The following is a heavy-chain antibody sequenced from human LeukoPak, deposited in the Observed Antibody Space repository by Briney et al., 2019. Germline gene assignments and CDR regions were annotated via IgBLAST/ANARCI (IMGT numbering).Heavy chain of an antibody. CDR1: GFTFSSYA. D-gene: IGHD6-6*01. CDR2: IKQDGSEK. J-gene: IGHJ6*02. CDR3: ARDREQLVYYYYGMDV. V-gene: IGHV3-7*03. Sequence: PGGSLRLSCAASGFTFSSYAMSWVRQAPGKGLEWVANIKQDGSEKYYVDSVKGRFTISRDNAKNSLYLQMNSLRAEDTAVYYCARDREQLVYYYYGMDVWGQGTTVTVSS.